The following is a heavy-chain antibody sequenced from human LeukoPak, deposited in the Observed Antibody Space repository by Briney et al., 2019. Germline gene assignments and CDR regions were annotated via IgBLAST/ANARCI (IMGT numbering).Heavy chain of an antibody. CDR3: AKDVGGTYPYYFNY. V-gene: IGHV3-23*01. D-gene: IGHD1-26*01. CDR1: GFTFRSYA. CDR2: IRGSGDNT. J-gene: IGHJ4*02. Sequence: PGVSLRLSCAASGFTFRSYAMSWARQAPGKGLEWVSAIRGSGDNTYYADSVKGRFTISRDNSKNTLFLQMNSLKAEDTAVYYCAKDVGGTYPYYFNYWGQGILVTVSS.